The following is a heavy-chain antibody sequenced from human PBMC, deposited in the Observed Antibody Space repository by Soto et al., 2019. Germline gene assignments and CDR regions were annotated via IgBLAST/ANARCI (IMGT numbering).Heavy chain of an antibody. V-gene: IGHV1-18*01. CDR2: ISAYNGNT. Sequence: QVQLVQSGAEVKKPGASVKVSCKASGYTFTSYGISWVRQAPGQGLEWMGWISAYNGNTNYAQKLQGRVTMTTDTPTTTAYMELRSPRSADTAVDYGAGDIPPLGYWGQGTLVTVSS. CDR1: GYTFTSYG. CDR3: AGDIPPLGY. J-gene: IGHJ4*02.